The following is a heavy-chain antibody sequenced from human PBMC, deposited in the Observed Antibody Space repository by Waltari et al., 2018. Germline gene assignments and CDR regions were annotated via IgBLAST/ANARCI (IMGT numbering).Heavy chain of an antibody. J-gene: IGHJ4*02. Sequence: VQLVQSGAEVKKPGASVKVSCKASGYTFTVSSIHWVRQAPGQGLEWMGRINPNSGGTNYAQKFQGRVTMTRDTSISTAYMELSRLRSDDTAMYYCARTPLGYCSGGSCYPFDYWGQGTLVTVSS. CDR1: GYTFTVSS. V-gene: IGHV1-2*06. D-gene: IGHD2-15*01. CDR3: ARTPLGYCSGGSCYPFDY. CDR2: INPNSGGT.